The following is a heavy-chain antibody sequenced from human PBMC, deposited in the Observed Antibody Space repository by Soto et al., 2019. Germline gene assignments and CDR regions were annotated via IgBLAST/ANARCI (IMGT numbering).Heavy chain of an antibody. Sequence: GGSLILSCAASGFTFSSYSMNWVRQAPGKGLEWVSSISSSSSYIYYADSVKGRFTISRDNAKNSLYLQMNSLRAEDTAVYYCAWLDLHYPYYGMDVRGQGTTVTVS. V-gene: IGHV3-21*01. CDR2: ISSSSSYI. D-gene: IGHD5-12*01. CDR1: GFTFSSYS. J-gene: IGHJ6*02. CDR3: AWLDLHYPYYGMDV.